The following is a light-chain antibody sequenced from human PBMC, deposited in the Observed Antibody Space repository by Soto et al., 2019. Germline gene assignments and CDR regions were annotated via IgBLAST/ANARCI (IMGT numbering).Light chain of an antibody. J-gene: IGKJ1*01. CDR1: QSVFYTSNNKNY. V-gene: IGKV4-1*01. CDR3: QQYYSTLWT. Sequence: DIVMTQSPDSLAVSLGEMATINCKSSQSVFYTSNNKNYLALNQQKAGQPPKLLLYWASTRESGVPDRFSGSGSGTDFTLTISSLQAEDGAVYYCQQYYSTLWTFGQGTKVEIK. CDR2: WAS.